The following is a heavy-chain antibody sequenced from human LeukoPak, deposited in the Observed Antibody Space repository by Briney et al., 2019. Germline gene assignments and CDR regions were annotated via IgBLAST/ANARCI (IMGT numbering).Heavy chain of an antibody. D-gene: IGHD3-3*01. V-gene: IGHV3-21*01. CDR2: ISSSSSYI. J-gene: IGHJ5*02. CDR3: ARDNRITMTPGWFDP. Sequence: GGSLRLSCAVSGFTFSSYSMNWVRQAPGKGLEWVSSISSSSSYIYYADSVKGRFTISRDNAKNSLYLQMNSLRAEDTAVYYCARDNRITMTPGWFDPWGQGTLVTVSS. CDR1: GFTFSSYS.